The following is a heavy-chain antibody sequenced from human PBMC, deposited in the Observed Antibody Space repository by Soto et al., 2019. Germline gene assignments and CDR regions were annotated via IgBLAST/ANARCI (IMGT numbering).Heavy chain of an antibody. J-gene: IGHJ6*03. D-gene: IGHD4-4*01. CDR3: AKTTVTTGGYYMDV. CDR2: IYSGGST. Sequence: GGSLRLSCAASGFTVSRNYMSWVRQAPGKGLEWVSVIYSGGSTYYADSVKGRFTISRHNSKNTLYLQMNSLRAEDTAVYYCAKTTVTTGGYYMDVWGKGTTVTVSS. CDR1: GFTVSRNY. V-gene: IGHV3-53*04.